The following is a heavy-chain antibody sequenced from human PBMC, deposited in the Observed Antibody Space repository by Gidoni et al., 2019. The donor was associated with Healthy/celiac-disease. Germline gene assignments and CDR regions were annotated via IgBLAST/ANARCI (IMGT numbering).Heavy chain of an antibody. J-gene: IGHJ6*02. CDR1: GFTFSSYE. V-gene: IGHV3-48*03. CDR2: ISSSGSTI. CDR3: ARDKTRDFWNDYYYGMDV. Sequence: EVQLVESGGGLVQPGGSLRLSCAASGFTFSSYEMNWVRQAPGKGLEWVSYISSSGSTIYYADSVKGRFTISRDNAKNSLYLQMNSLRAEDTAVYYCARDKTRDFWNDYYYGMDVWGQGTTVTVSS. D-gene: IGHD3-3*01.